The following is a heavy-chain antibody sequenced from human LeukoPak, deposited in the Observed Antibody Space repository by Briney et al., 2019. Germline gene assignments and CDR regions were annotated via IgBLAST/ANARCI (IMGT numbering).Heavy chain of an antibody. CDR1: GFTFSSHW. V-gene: IGHV3-7*01. D-gene: IGHD2-15*01. CDR3: ARDRRLGYCSGGSCYYGLYFDY. Sequence: PGGSLRLSCAASGFTFSSHWMSWLRQAPGKGPHWVANTKQDGSENYYVESLKCRFTISRDNAKNSLYLQMNSLRAEDTAVYYCARDRRLGYCSGGSCYYGLYFDYWGQGTLVTVSS. J-gene: IGHJ4*02. CDR2: TKQDGSEN.